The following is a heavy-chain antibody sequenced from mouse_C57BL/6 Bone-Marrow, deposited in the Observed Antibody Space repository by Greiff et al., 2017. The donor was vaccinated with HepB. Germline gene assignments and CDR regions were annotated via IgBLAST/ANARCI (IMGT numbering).Heavy chain of an antibody. J-gene: IGHJ3*01. D-gene: IGHD1-1*01. CDR3: ARQILLLAY. CDR2: ISSGGSYT. V-gene: IGHV5-6*01. Sequence: EVKLVESGGDLVKPGGSLKLSCAASGFTFSSYGMSWVRQTPDKRLEWVATISSGGSYTYYPDSVKGRFTISRDNAKNTLYLQMSSLKSEDTAMYYCARQILLLAYWGQGTLVTVSA. CDR1: GFTFSSYG.